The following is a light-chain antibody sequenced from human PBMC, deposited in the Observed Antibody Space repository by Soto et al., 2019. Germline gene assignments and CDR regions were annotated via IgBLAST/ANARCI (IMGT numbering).Light chain of an antibody. CDR3: QQSDT. Sequence: DIQMTQSPSSLSASVGDRVTITCRASQSISSYLHWYQQKPGKAPKLLIYAASSLQSGVPSRFSGSGSGTDFTLTISSLQPEDFATYYCQQSDTFGQGTKLEIK. J-gene: IGKJ2*01. V-gene: IGKV1-39*01. CDR2: AAS. CDR1: QSISSY.